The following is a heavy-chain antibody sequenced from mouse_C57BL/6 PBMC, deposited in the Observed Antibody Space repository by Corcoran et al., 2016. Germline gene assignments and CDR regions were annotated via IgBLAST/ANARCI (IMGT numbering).Heavy chain of an antibody. D-gene: IGHD2-3*01. CDR2: INPNNGGT. CDR1: GYTFTDYY. J-gene: IGHJ4*01. Sequence: EVQLQQSGPELVKPGASVKISCKASGYTFTDYYMNWVKQSHGKSLEWIGDINPNNGGTSYNQKFKGKATLTVDKSSSTAYMELRSLTSEDSAVYYCARFGCDGYYRYYAMDYWGQGTSVTVSS. CDR3: ARFGCDGYYRYYAMDY. V-gene: IGHV1-26*01.